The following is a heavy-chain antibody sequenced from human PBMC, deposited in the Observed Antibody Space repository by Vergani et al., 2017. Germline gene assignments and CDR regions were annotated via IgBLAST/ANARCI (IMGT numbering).Heavy chain of an antibody. Sequence: QVQLQESGPGLVKPSETLSLTCTVSGGSISSYYWSWIRQPPGKGLEWIGYIYYSGSTNYNPSLKSRVTISVDTSKNQFSLKLSSVTAADTAVYYCARDSGTFDYWGQGPLVTVSS. CDR3: ARDSGTFDY. CDR2: IYYSGST. J-gene: IGHJ4*02. V-gene: IGHV4-59*01. D-gene: IGHD1-26*01. CDR1: GGSISSYY.